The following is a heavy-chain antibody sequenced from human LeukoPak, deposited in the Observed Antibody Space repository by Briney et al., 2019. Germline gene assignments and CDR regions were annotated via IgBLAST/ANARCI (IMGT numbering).Heavy chain of an antibody. CDR1: GFTFSRYA. D-gene: IGHD1-20*01. J-gene: IGHJ4*02. CDR2: ISSNGGST. CDR3: ARDFGLTGKVDY. V-gene: IGHV3-64*01. Sequence: QPGGSLRLSCAASGFTFSRYAMHWIRQAPEKGLESVSAISSNGGSTYYANSVKGRFTISRDNSKNTLYLQMGSLRAEDLAVYYCARDFGLTGKVDYWGQGTLVTVSS.